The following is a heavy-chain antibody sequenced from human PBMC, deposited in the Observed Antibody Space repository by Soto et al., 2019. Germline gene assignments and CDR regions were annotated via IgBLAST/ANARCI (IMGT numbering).Heavy chain of an antibody. D-gene: IGHD5-12*01. Sequence: PGESLKISCKGSGYSFTSYCISWVLQMPGKGLEWMGRIDPSDSYTNYSPSFQGHVTISADKSISTAYLQWSSLKASDAAMYYCASQGVDYYYYGMDVWGQGTTVTVSS. V-gene: IGHV5-10-1*01. CDR2: IDPSDSYT. J-gene: IGHJ6*02. CDR3: ASQGVDYYYYGMDV. CDR1: GYSFTSYC.